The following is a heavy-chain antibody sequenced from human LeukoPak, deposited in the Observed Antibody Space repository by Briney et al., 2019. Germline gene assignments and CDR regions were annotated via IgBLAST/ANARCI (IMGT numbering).Heavy chain of an antibody. J-gene: IGHJ6*03. V-gene: IGHV3-73*01. CDR1: GFTFSGSA. CDR3: TSPTPYYMDV. Sequence: PGGSLRLSRAASGFTFSGSAMHWVRQASGKGLEWVGRIRSKANSSATAYAASVKGRFTISRDDSKNTAYLQMNSLKTEDTAVYYCTSPTPYYMDVWGKGTTVTVSS. CDR2: IRSKANSSAT. D-gene: IGHD4-11*01.